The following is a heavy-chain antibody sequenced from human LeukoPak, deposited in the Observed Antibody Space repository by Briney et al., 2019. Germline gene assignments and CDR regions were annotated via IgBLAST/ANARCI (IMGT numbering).Heavy chain of an antibody. CDR3: AREPIRGVFYFDS. Sequence: GSLRLSCAASGFTFSSYWMSWVRQAPGKGLEWVANIKYDASEKIYVDSVKGRFTISRDNAKNSLYLQMNSLRAEDTAVYYCAREPIRGVFYFDSWGQGTLVTVSS. V-gene: IGHV3-7*03. J-gene: IGHJ4*02. D-gene: IGHD3-10*01. CDR1: GFTFSSYW. CDR2: IKYDASEK.